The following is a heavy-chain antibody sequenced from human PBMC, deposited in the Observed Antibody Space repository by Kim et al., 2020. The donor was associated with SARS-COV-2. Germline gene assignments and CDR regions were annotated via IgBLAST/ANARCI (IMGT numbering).Heavy chain of an antibody. D-gene: IGHD3-3*01. J-gene: IGHJ4*02. V-gene: IGHV3-30*07. Sequence: ASVQGRFPISRDNSTDTLYLQMTSLRAEETAVYYCARDGGWSGYYRLDYWGQGTLVTVSS. CDR3: ARDGGWSGYYRLDY.